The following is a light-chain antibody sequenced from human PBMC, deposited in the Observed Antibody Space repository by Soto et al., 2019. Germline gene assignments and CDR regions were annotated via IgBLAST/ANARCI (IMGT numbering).Light chain of an antibody. CDR2: LEGSGSY. J-gene: IGLJ2*01. V-gene: IGLV4-60*02. Sequence: QSVLTQSSSASASLGSSVKLTCTLSSGHSSYIIAWHQQKPGKAPRYLMKLEGSGSYNKGSGVPDRFSGSSSGADRYLTIPNLQFEDEADYYCETWDSNTRVFGGGTKLTVL. CDR1: SGHSSYI. CDR3: ETWDSNTRV.